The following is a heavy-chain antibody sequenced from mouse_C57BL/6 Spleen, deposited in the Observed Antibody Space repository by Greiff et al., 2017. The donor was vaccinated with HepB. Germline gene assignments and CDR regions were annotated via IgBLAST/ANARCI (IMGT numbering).Heavy chain of an antibody. V-gene: IGHV1-42*01. CDR2: INPSTGGT. J-gene: IGHJ4*01. CDR1: GYSFTGYY. CDR3: AREGGSNYRYAMDY. Sequence: VQLQQSGPELVKPGASVKLSCKASGYSFTGYYMNWVKQSPEKSLEWIGEINPSTGGTTYNKKFKAKATLTVDKSSSTTYMQLKSLTSEDSAVYYCAREGGSNYRYAMDYWGQGTSVTVSS. D-gene: IGHD2-5*01.